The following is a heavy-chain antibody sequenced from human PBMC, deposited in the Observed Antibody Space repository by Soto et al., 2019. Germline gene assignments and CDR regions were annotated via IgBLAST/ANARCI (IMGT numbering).Heavy chain of an antibody. V-gene: IGHV1-3*01. Sequence: ASVKVSCKASGYTFTSYAMHWVRQAPGQRLEWMGWINAGNGNTKYSQKFQGRVTITRDTSASTAYMELSSLRSEDTAVYYCARDRGIAAAGTWFDPWGQGTLVTVSS. CDR3: ARDRGIAAAGTWFDP. CDR2: INAGNGNT. D-gene: IGHD6-13*01. CDR1: GYTFTSYA. J-gene: IGHJ5*02.